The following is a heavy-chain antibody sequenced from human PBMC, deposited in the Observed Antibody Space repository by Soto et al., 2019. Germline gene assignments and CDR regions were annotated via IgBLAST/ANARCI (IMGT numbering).Heavy chain of an antibody. CDR3: AREGGSGSYYSWFDP. J-gene: IGHJ5*02. V-gene: IGHV4-59*01. Sequence: PSETLSLTCTVSGGSISSYYWSWIRQSPGKGLEWIGYIYYSGSTNYNPSLKSRVTISVDTSKNQFSLKLSYVTAADTAVYYCAREGGSGSYYSWFDPWGQGTLVTVSS. D-gene: IGHD3-10*01. CDR1: GGSISSYY. CDR2: IYYSGST.